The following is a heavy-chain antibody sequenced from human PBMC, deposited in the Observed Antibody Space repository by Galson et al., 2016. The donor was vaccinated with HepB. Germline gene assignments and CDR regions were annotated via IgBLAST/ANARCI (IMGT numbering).Heavy chain of an antibody. CDR3: ARGKGRKGAKSYRYWHYDV. J-gene: IGHJ2*01. D-gene: IGHD3-3*02. Sequence: SATLSLTCAVNGGSFSGSFWGWIRQSPGKGLEWIGEISQGGTTNYNPSLKSRATLLVDTSKNQFSLEVSSVTYADTAVYFCARGKGRKGAKSYRYWHYDVWGRGAPVTVSS. V-gene: IGHV4-34*01. CDR1: GGSFSGSF. CDR2: ISQGGTT.